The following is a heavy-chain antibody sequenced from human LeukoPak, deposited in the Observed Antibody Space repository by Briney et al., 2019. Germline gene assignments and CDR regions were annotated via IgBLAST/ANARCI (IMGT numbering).Heavy chain of an antibody. J-gene: IGHJ6*02. Sequence: GGSLRLSCAASGFTFSNIWMSWVRQAPGKGLEWVANIKHDGSETNYVDSVKGRFTISRDNAKNSLHLQMNSLRVEDTAVYYCAKNGGPYGMDVWGQGTTVTVSS. D-gene: IGHD3-16*01. CDR2: IKHDGSET. V-gene: IGHV3-7*02. CDR3: AKNGGPYGMDV. CDR1: GFTFSNIW.